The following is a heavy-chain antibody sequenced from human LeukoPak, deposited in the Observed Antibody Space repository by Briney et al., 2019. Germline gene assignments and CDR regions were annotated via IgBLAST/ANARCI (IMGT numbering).Heavy chain of an antibody. D-gene: IGHD3-16*01. CDR3: ARTYAYVRDAFDI. CDR2: IYHSGST. CDR1: GGSISSYY. Sequence: SSETLSLTCTVSGGSISSYYWSWIRHPPGKGLEWIGYIYHSGSTNHNPSLKSRVTISVDMSKNQFSLKLSSVTAADTAVYYCARTYAYVRDAFDIWGQGTMVTVSS. J-gene: IGHJ3*02. V-gene: IGHV4-59*08.